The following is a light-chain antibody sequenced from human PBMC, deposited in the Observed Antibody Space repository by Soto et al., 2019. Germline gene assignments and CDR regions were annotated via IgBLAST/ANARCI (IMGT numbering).Light chain of an antibody. Sequence: DIQMTQSPSSLSESIGDTITISCRASQNIERYLNWYQKKEGRAPQLLMFAAANLESGVPSRFRGSGSGTDFTLTISSLQPEDVATYYCQQTHSTIHSFGQGTKVDIK. CDR3: QQTHSTIHS. CDR1: QNIERY. V-gene: IGKV1-39*01. CDR2: AAA. J-gene: IGKJ2*01.